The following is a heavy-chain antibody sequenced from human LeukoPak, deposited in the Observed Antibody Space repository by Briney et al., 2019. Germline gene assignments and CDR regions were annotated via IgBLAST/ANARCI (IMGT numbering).Heavy chain of an antibody. CDR3: ARVRSYGDYANDY. Sequence: GASVKVSCKASGYTFTGYYMHWVRQAPGQGLEWVGWINPNSGGTNYARKFQGRVTMTRDTSISTAYMELSRLRSDDTAVYYCARVRSYGDYANDYWGQGTLVTVSS. V-gene: IGHV1-2*02. CDR1: GYTFTGYY. CDR2: INPNSGGT. D-gene: IGHD4-17*01. J-gene: IGHJ4*02.